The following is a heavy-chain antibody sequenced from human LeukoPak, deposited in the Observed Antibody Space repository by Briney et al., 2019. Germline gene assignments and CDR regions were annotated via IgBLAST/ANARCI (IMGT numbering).Heavy chain of an antibody. D-gene: IGHD2-15*01. V-gene: IGHV3-11*04. CDR3: AKDLRYCSGSRCYWPDGVFDY. J-gene: IGHJ4*02. CDR1: GFTFSDNY. CDR2: ISSSGNTK. Sequence: GGSLRLSCAASGFTFSDNYMSWIRQAPGKGLEWVSYISSSGNTKYNADSVKGRFSITRDNAKNSLYLQMNSLSAADTAMYYCAKDLRYCSGSRCYWPDGVFDYWGQGTLVTVSS.